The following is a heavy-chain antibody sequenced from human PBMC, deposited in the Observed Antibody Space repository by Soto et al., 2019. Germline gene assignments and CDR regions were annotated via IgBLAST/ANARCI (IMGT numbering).Heavy chain of an antibody. J-gene: IGHJ5*02. CDR3: AKDPFTHFDYRGYCSGGSCYLWFEP. CDR2: ISYDGSNK. Sequence: GGSLRLSCAASGFTFSSYGMHCVRQAPGKGLEWVAVISYDGSNKYYADSVKGRFTISRDYSKNTRYLQMNSLRAEDTAVYYCAKDPFTHFDYRGYCSGGSCYLWFEPWGQGT. V-gene: IGHV3-30*18. D-gene: IGHD2-15*01. CDR1: GFTFSSYG.